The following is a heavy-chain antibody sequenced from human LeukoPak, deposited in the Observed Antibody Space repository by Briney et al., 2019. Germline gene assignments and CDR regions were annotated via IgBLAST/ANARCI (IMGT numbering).Heavy chain of an antibody. CDR3: ARDDYDSSGYYPVGAFDI. V-gene: IGHV1-69*04. CDR2: IIPILGIA. J-gene: IGHJ3*02. CDR1: GYTFTSYY. D-gene: IGHD3-22*01. Sequence: SVKVSCKASGYTFTSYYMHWVRQAPGQGLEWMGRIIPILGIANYAQKFQGRVTITADKSTSTAYMELSSLRSEDTAVYYCARDDYDSSGYYPVGAFDIWGQGTMVTVSS.